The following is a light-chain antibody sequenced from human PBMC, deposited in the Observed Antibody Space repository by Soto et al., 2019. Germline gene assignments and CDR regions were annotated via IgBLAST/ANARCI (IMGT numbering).Light chain of an antibody. CDR2: TVS. CDR3: MQRIEFPLT. V-gene: IGKV2-40*01. CDR1: QSLLDSDDGNTY. Sequence: DIVMTQTPLSLPVTPGEPASISCRSSQSLLDSDDGNTYLDWYLQKPGQSPQLLIYTVSYRASGVPDRFSGSGSGTDFTLKISRVEAEDVGVYYCMQRIEFPLTCGGGTKVDIK. J-gene: IGKJ4*01.